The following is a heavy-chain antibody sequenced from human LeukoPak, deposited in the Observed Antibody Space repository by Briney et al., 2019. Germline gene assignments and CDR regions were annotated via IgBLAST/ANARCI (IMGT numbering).Heavy chain of an antibody. CDR1: GFTFSSFE. Sequence: GGSLRLSCAASGFTFSSFEMSWVRQAPGKGLEWVSAISGSGGSAYYPDSVKGRFTISRDNSRNSLSLQMNSLRAEDTALYYCAKTGYSSGWYRIWDYWGQGTLVTVSS. V-gene: IGHV3-23*01. J-gene: IGHJ4*02. CDR2: ISGSGGSA. D-gene: IGHD6-19*01. CDR3: AKTGYSSGWYRIWDY.